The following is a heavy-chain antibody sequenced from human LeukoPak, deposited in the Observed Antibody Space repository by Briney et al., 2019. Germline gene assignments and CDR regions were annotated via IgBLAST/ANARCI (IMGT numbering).Heavy chain of an antibody. Sequence: SETLSLTCSVPGGSLNSFSHYWAWIRQPPGKGLEWIGCILSSGSTYYNPSLQSRVTFSLDKSNNHFALKLTSLTAADTAVYYCARGLAHGGIANWFDPWGQGTLVTVS. J-gene: IGHJ5*02. CDR1: GGSLNSFSHY. V-gene: IGHV4-39*06. CDR3: ARGLAHGGIANWFDP. CDR2: ILSSGST. D-gene: IGHD2-21*01.